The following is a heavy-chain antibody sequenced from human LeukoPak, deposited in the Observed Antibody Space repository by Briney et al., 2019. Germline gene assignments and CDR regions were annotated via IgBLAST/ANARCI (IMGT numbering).Heavy chain of an antibody. V-gene: IGHV4-61*02. CDR1: GGSISSGSYY. D-gene: IGHD2-2*01. CDR2: IYTSGST. Sequence: SQTLSLSCTVSGGSISSGSYYWGWIRQPAGKGLEWGGRIYTSGSTHYTTSLKSRVTISVDTSKNTFSLKLSSVFASDTAVYYCARVIVVVPAARASPGVYYMDVWGKGTTVTVSS. J-gene: IGHJ6*03. CDR3: ARVIVVVPAARASPGVYYMDV.